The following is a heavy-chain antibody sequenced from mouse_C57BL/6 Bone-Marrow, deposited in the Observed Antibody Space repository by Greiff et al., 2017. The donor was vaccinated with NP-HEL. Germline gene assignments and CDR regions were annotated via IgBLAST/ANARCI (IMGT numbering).Heavy chain of an antibody. J-gene: IGHJ4*01. Sequence: EVQGVESGGGLVKPGGSLKLSCAASGFTFSDYGMHWVRQAPEKGLEWVAYISSGSSTIYYADTLKGRSTFSRDNATNTLSLQMTRLRSEDTAMYYCARRGSSSYDYYAMDYWGQGTSVTVSS. CDR1: GFTFSDYG. CDR3: ARRGSSSYDYYAMDY. CDR2: ISSGSSTI. D-gene: IGHD1-1*01. V-gene: IGHV5-17*01.